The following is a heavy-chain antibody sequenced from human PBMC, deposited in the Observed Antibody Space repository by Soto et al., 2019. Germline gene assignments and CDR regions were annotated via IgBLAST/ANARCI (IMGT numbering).Heavy chain of an antibody. D-gene: IGHD3-16*01. Sequence: EVQLLESGGGLVQPGGSLRLSCAASGFTFSSYAMSWVRQAPGKGLGWVSATSGSVGITYYADSVKGRSTIPRDNSKNRQYLQMNSLRAEDTAVYYCAKGQWWFGAFDYWGQGTLVTVSS. CDR1: GFTFSSYA. CDR3: AKGQWWFGAFDY. J-gene: IGHJ4*02. V-gene: IGHV3-23*01. CDR2: TSGSVGIT.